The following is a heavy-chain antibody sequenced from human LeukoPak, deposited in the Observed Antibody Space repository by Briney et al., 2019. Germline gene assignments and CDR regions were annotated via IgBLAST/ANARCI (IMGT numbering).Heavy chain of an antibody. Sequence: SVKVSCKASGGTFSSYAISWVRQAPGQGLEWMGGIIPIFGTANYAQKFQGRVTITADESTSTAYMELSSLRAEDKAVYYCARDVVDYGDYGDYWGQGTLVTVSS. CDR2: IIPIFGTA. CDR1: GGTFSSYA. CDR3: ARDVVDYGDYGDY. V-gene: IGHV1-69*13. D-gene: IGHD4-17*01. J-gene: IGHJ4*02.